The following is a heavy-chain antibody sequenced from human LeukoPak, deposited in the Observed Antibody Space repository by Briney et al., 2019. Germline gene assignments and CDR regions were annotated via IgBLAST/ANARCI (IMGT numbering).Heavy chain of an antibody. CDR2: IWYDGSNK. CDR1: GFTFSIYA. Sequence: PGGSLRLSCAASGFTFSIYALHWFRQAPGKGLECVAVIWYDGSNKYYADSVKGRFTISRDNSKNTLYLQMNSLRAEDTAVYYCAKDMDVYGSGSYYKGFDYWGQGTLVILSS. D-gene: IGHD3-10*01. V-gene: IGHV3-33*06. CDR3: AKDMDVYGSGSYYKGFDY. J-gene: IGHJ4*02.